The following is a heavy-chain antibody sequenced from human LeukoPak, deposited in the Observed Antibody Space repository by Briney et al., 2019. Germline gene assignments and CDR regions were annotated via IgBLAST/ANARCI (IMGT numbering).Heavy chain of an antibody. Sequence: ASVKVSCKASGYTFTSYYTHWVRQAPGQGLEWMGIINPSGGSTSYAQKFQGRVTMTRDTSTSTVYMELSSLRSEDTAVYYCARQVKIVVVTATFDYWGQGTLVTVSS. CDR3: ARQVKIVVVTATFDY. CDR2: INPSGGST. D-gene: IGHD2-21*02. V-gene: IGHV1-46*01. J-gene: IGHJ4*02. CDR1: GYTFTSYY.